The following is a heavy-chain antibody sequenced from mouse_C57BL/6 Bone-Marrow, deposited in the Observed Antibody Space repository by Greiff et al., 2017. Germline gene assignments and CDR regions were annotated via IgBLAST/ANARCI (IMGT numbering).Heavy chain of an antibody. D-gene: IGHD2-4*01. V-gene: IGHV5-17*01. CDR1: GFTFSDYG. CDR3: AKHYYDYDEGFAY. J-gene: IGHJ3*01. Sequence: DVMLVESGGGLVKPGGSLKLSCAASGFTFSDYGMHWVRQAPEKGLEWVAYISSGSSTIYYADTVKGRFTISRDNAKNTLFLQMTSLRSEDTARYYCAKHYYDYDEGFAYWGQGTLVTVSA. CDR2: ISSGSSTI.